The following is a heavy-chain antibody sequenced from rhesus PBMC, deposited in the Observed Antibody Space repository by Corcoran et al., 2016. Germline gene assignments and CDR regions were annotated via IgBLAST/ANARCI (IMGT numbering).Heavy chain of an antibody. D-gene: IGHD4-23*01. J-gene: IGHJ4*01. CDR1: GGSISDDDY. V-gene: IGHV4-106*01. Sequence: QVQLQESGPGLVKPSETLSLTCAVTGGSISDDDYWSWIRQPPGKGLGWIGYIYSRGGSTNYNPSLRNRVTISLDTSKHRFSLKLSSVTAADTAVYYCAREYSNYGYFDYWGQGVLVTVSS. CDR3: AREYSNYGYFDY. CDR2: IYSRGGST.